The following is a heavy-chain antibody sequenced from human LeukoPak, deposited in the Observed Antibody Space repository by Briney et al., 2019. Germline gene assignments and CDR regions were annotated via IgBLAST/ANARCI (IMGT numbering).Heavy chain of an antibody. CDR3: AKGGGYEAQYYYYYLDV. V-gene: IGHV3-23*01. J-gene: IGHJ6*03. D-gene: IGHD5-12*01. Sequence: GGSLRLSCAASGFTFSGYGMGWVRQAPGKGLEWVSSISGGGETTYYADSVKGRFTISRDNSKNTLYLQMKSLRAEDTAVYYCAKGGGYEAQYYYYYLDVWGKGTTVTISS. CDR2: ISGGGETT. CDR1: GFTFSGYG.